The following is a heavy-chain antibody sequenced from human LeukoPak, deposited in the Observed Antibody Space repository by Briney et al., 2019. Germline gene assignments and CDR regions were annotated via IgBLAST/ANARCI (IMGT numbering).Heavy chain of an antibody. CDR2: IYYSGST. CDR3: ARARPAAYYFDY. D-gene: IGHD2-2*01. V-gene: IGHV4-59*08. J-gene: IGHJ4*02. Sequence: SETLSLTCTVSGGSISSYYWSWIRQPPGKGLEWIGYIYYSGSTNYNPPLKSRVTISIDTSKNQFSLKLSSVTAADTAVYYCARARPAAYYFDYWGQGTLVTVSS. CDR1: GGSISSYY.